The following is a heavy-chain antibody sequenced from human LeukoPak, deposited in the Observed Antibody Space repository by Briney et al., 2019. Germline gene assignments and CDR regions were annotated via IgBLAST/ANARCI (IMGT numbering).Heavy chain of an antibody. CDR1: GFAFSSYA. Sequence: GGSLRLSCAASGFAFSSYAMHWVRQAPGKGLEWVAALSYDGSIKYYAGSVKGRFTISRDNSVDTLYLQVNSLRAEDTAVYYCARDGRFVEVTALFDYWGQGTPVTVSS. J-gene: IGHJ4*02. CDR2: LSYDGSIK. CDR3: ARDGRFVEVTALFDY. V-gene: IGHV3-30-3*01. D-gene: IGHD2-21*02.